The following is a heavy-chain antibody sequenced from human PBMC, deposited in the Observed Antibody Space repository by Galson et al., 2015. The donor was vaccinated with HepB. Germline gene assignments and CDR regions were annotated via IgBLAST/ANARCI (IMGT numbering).Heavy chain of an antibody. D-gene: IGHD3-10*01. CDR1: GGSFSGYY. CDR3: ARGRTSYGSGRFVDP. Sequence: ETLSLTCAVYGGSFSGYYWSWIRQPPGKGLEWIGEINHSGSTNYNPSLKSRVTISVDTSKNQFSLKLSSVTAADTAVYYCARGRTSYGSGRFVDPWGQGTLVTVSS. J-gene: IGHJ5*02. V-gene: IGHV4-34*01. CDR2: INHSGST.